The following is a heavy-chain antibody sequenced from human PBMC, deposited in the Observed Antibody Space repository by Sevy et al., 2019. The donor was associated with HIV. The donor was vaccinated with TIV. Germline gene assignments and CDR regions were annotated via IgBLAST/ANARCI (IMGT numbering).Heavy chain of an antibody. CDR1: GGSISSGGYY. V-gene: IGHV4-31*03. D-gene: IGHD6-19*01. CDR3: ARDDGAGTYWYFDL. J-gene: IGHJ2*01. Sequence: SETLSLTCTVSGGSISSGGYYWSWIRQHPGKGLEWIGYIYYSGSTNYNPSLKSRVTISVDTSKNQFSLKLSSVTAADTAVYYCARDDGAGTYWYFDLRGRGTLVTVSS. CDR2: IYYSGST.